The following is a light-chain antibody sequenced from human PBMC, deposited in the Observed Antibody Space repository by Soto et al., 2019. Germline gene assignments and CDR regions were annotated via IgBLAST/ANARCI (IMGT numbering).Light chain of an antibody. Sequence: DIQLTQSPSFLSASVGDRVTIPCRASQGISSSLAWYQQEPGKAPKLLMYAASTLESGVPSRFSGSGSGTEFTLTISSLQPEDFATDYWQQLSSYPYTCGQGTKLEIK. V-gene: IGKV1-9*01. J-gene: IGKJ2*01. CDR3: QQLSSYPYT. CDR2: AAS. CDR1: QGISSS.